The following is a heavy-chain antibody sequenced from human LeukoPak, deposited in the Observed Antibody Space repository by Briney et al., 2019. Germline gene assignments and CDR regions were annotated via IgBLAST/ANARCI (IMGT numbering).Heavy chain of an antibody. CDR3: ATELVSSSWYYFDY. V-gene: IGHV1-18*01. CDR2: ISAYNGNT. D-gene: IGHD6-13*01. J-gene: IGHJ4*02. Sequence: ASVKVSCKASGYTFTSYGISWVRQAPGQGLEWMGWISAYNGNTNYAQKLQGRVTMTTDTSTSTAYMELRSLRSDDTAVYYCATELVSSSWYYFDYWGQGTLVTVSS. CDR1: GYTFTSYG.